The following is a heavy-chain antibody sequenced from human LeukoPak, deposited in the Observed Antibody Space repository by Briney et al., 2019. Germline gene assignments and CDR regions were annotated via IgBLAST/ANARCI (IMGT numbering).Heavy chain of an antibody. V-gene: IGHV3-23*01. Sequence: GGSLRLSCAASGFTLSNYAMTWVRQAPGKGLEWVSSITGSGALTYYADSVKGRFTITKDNAMDTLFLQMNSLRADDTAVYYCAKDRVDGSGSQFDSWGQGSLVTVSS. CDR2: ITGSGALT. CDR3: AKDRVDGSGSQFDS. J-gene: IGHJ4*02. CDR1: GFTLSNYA. D-gene: IGHD3-10*01.